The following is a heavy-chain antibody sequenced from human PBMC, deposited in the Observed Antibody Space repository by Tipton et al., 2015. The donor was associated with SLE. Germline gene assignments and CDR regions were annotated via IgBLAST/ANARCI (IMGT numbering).Heavy chain of an antibody. CDR3: ARREWLRPRGAFDI. CDR2: IYYSGST. D-gene: IGHD5-12*01. Sequence: TLSLTCTVSGGSISSGGYYWSWIRQHPGKGLEWIGYIYYSGSTYYNPSLKSRVTISVDTSKNQFSLKLSSVTAADTAVYYCARREWLRPRGAFDIWGQGTMVTVSS. J-gene: IGHJ3*02. V-gene: IGHV4-31*03. CDR1: GGSISSGGYY.